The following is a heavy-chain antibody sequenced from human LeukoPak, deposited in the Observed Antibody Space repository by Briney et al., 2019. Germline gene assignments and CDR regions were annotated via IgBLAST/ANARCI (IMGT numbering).Heavy chain of an antibody. CDR1: GGSISSGGYY. V-gene: IGHV4-30-2*01. D-gene: IGHD7-27*01. CDR2: IYHSGST. Sequence: SETLSLTCTVSGGSISSGGYYWSWIRQPPGKGLEWIGYIYHSGSTYYNPSLKSRVTISVDRSKDQFSLKLSSVTAADTAVYYCARALLTGDRGAFDIWGQGTMVTVSS. CDR3: ARALLTGDRGAFDI. J-gene: IGHJ3*02.